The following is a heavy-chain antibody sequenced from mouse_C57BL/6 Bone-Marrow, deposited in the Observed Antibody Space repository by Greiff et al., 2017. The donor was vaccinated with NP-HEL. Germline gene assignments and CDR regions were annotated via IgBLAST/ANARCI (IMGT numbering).Heavy chain of an antibody. D-gene: IGHD1-1*01. CDR2: ISSGGSYT. CDR1: GFTFSSYG. CDR3: ASFYYYGSTPFAY. J-gene: IGHJ3*01. Sequence: DVKLVESGGDLVKPGGSLKLSCAASGFTFSSYGMSWVRQTPDKRLEWVATISSGGSYTYYPDSVKGRFTISRDNAKNTLYLQMSSLKSEDTAMYYCASFYYYGSTPFAYWGQGTLVTVSA. V-gene: IGHV5-6*02.